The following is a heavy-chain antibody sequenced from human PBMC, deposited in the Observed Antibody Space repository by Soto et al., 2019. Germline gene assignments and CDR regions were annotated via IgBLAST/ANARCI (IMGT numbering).Heavy chain of an antibody. CDR2: IIPIFGTA. D-gene: IGHD6-13*01. Sequence: SVKVSCKASGGTFSSYAISWVRQAPGQGLEWMGGIIPIFGTANYAQKFQGRVTITADESTSTAYMELSSLRSEDTAVYYCARDHRIAAAGICWFDPWGQGTLVTVSS. V-gene: IGHV1-69*13. CDR3: ARDHRIAAAGICWFDP. J-gene: IGHJ5*02. CDR1: GGTFSSYA.